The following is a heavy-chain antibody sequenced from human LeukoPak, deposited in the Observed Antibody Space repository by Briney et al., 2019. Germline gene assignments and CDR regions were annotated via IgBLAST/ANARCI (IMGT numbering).Heavy chain of an antibody. CDR2: IYYSGST. V-gene: IGHV4-39*01. Sequence: SETLSLTCTVSGGYISSSRYYWGWIRQPPGKGLEWIGSIYYSGSTYYNPSLKSRVTISVDTSKNQFSLKLSSVTAADTAVYYCARRVALWFGDGSMDVWGQGTTVTVSS. J-gene: IGHJ6*02. CDR1: GGYISSSRYY. CDR3: ARRVALWFGDGSMDV. D-gene: IGHD3-10*01.